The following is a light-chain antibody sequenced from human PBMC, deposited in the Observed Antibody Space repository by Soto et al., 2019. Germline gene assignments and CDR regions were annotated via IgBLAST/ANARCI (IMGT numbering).Light chain of an antibody. CDR2: GAS. J-gene: IGKJ1*01. V-gene: IGKV3-20*01. CDR3: QQYGGSPQT. CDR1: ESVRSSY. Sequence: EIVLTQSPGTLPLSPGERATLSCRASESVRSSYLAWYQQKPGQAHRLLMYGASSRPTGTPDRFSGSGSGTDFPRSIGSLEPEDFAVYYCQQYGGSPQTFRQGTKVEI.